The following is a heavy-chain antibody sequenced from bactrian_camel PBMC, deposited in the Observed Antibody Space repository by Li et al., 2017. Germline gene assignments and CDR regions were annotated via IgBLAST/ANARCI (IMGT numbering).Heavy chain of an antibody. CDR1: GYTYNRNC. V-gene: IGHV3S6*01. D-gene: IGHD7*01. Sequence: HVQMVESGGGSVQAGGSLRPSCAASGYTYNRNCMAWFRQAPGKEHEGVANIYADGTVTEYSDSVKGRFTISRDNAKNTLSLQMNALKPEDTAMYYCAADNPQYAVASMRPSAYKFWGQGTQVTVS. J-gene: IGHJ4*01. CDR3: AADNPQYAVASMRPSAYKF. CDR2: IYADGTVT.